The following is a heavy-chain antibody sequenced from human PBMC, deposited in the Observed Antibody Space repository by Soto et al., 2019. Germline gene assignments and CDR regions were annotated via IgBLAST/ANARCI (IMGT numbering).Heavy chain of an antibody. Sequence: QVQLQESGPGLVKPSQTLSLTCTVSGGSISSGGYYWSWIRQHPGKGLEWIGYIYYSGSTYFNPSLKRQTTISVDTPKNQFSLQLSAVTAADTAVYYCARAGHSSSSEGANWFDPWGQGTMVTVSS. CDR3: ARAGHSSSSEGANWFDP. CDR1: GGSISSGGYY. V-gene: IGHV4-31*01. J-gene: IGHJ5*02. CDR2: IYYSGST. D-gene: IGHD6-6*01.